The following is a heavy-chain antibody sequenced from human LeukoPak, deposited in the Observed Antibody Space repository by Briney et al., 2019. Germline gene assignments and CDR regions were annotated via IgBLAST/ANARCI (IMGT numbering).Heavy chain of an antibody. V-gene: IGHV3-23*01. J-gene: IGHJ3*02. CDR3: AKFGSGWYYGASDI. CDR2: ISSSGGST. D-gene: IGHD6-19*01. Sequence: GESLRLSCAASGFTFSSYAMSWVRPAPGKGLEWVSGISSSGGSTYYADSVKGRFTISRDNSKNTLFLQMNSLRAEDTAVYYCAKFGSGWYYGASDIWGQGTMVTISS. CDR1: GFTFSSYA.